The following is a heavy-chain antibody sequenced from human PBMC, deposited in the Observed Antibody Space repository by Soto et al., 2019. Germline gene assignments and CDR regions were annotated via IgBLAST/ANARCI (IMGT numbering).Heavy chain of an antibody. CDR1: GFTFSSYA. V-gene: IGHV3-64*01. D-gene: IGHD1-26*01. CDR2: ISSNGGST. J-gene: IGHJ4*02. Sequence: EVQLVESGGGLVQPGGSLRLSCAASGFTFSSYAMHWVRQAPGKGLEYVSAISSNGGSTYYANSVKGRFTISRDNSKNRLYLQMGSLIAEYRAVYYCARFGGSYTFDYWGQGNLATVSS. CDR3: ARFGGSYTFDY.